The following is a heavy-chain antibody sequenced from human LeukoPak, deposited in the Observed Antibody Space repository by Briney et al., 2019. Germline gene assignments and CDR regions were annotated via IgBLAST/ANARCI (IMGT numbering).Heavy chain of an antibody. D-gene: IGHD2/OR15-2a*01. CDR3: AVDNRDF. V-gene: IGHV4-4*07. J-gene: IGHJ4*02. CDR2: IYTSGNT. CDR1: GASVGGYY. Sequence: SETLSLTCTVSGASVGGYYWSWIRQAAGKGLEWLGRIYTSGNTIYNPSLQSRVTISVDVSKNQFSLRFISMTAADTGIYYCAVDNRDFWGQGTLVTVSS.